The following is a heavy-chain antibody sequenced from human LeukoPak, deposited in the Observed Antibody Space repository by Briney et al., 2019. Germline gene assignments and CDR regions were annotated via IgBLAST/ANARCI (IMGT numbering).Heavy chain of an antibody. V-gene: IGHV3-21*01. D-gene: IGHD2-2*01. J-gene: IGHJ5*02. CDR3: ARGPSCSSTSCYAFDP. Sequence: GGSLRLSCAASGFTFSSYEMNWVRQAPGKGLEWVSSISSSSSYIYYADSVKGRFTISRDNAKNSLYLQMNSLRAEDTAVYYCARGPSCSSTSCYAFDPWGQGTLVTVSS. CDR1: GFTFSSYE. CDR2: ISSSSSYI.